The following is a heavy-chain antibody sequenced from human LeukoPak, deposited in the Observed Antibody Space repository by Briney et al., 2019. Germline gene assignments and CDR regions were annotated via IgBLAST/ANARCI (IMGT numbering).Heavy chain of an antibody. CDR2: ISGSGGST. V-gene: IGHV3-23*01. J-gene: IGHJ5*02. CDR3: AKDLTRIAAAGATNWFDP. D-gene: IGHD6-13*01. CDR1: GFTFSNYA. Sequence: PGGSLRLSCAASGFTFSNYAMSWVRQAPGKGLEWVSAISGSGGSTYYADSVKGRFTISRDNSKNTLYLQMNSLRAEDTAVYYCAKDLTRIAAAGATNWFDPWGQGTLVTVSS.